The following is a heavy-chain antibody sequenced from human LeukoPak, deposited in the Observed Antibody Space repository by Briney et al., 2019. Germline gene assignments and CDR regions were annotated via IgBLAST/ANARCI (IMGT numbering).Heavy chain of an antibody. CDR2: ISYDGSNK. Sequence: PGRSLRLSCAASGFTFSSYAMHWVRQAPGKGLEWVAVISYDGSNKYYADSVKGRFTISRDNSKNTLYLQMNSLRAEDTAVYYCARVGSGSYYSSAFDIWGQGTMVTVSS. CDR1: GFTFSSYA. D-gene: IGHD3-10*01. CDR3: ARVGSGSYYSSAFDI. V-gene: IGHV3-30-3*01. J-gene: IGHJ3*02.